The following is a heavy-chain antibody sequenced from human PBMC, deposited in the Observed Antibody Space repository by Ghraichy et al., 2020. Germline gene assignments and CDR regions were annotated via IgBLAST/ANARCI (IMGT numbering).Heavy chain of an antibody. Sequence: SQTLSLTCAISGDSVSSSTVTWNWIRQSPSRGLEWLGRTYYRSKWSNDYAVSVKSRITINPDTSKNHFSLQLNSVTPEDTAVYYCARSDYGAGIHVWGQGTLVTVSS. CDR2: TYYRSKWSN. D-gene: IGHD4-17*01. CDR1: GDSVSSSTVT. CDR3: ARSDYGAGIHV. V-gene: IGHV6-1*01. J-gene: IGHJ4*02.